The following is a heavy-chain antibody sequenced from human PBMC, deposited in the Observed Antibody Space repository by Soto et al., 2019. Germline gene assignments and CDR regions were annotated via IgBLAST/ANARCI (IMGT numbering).Heavy chain of an antibody. CDR1: GGTFTSYT. Sequence: QVQLVQSGAEVKMPGSSVKVSCTASGGTFTSYTFSWVRQVPGQGLEWMGRIIPILRMADFAHKFQGRVTINAYEPTSTVYMKRSSLRSEDTAVYYCATSYGSGSAHFDYCGQGTLVTVS. CDR2: IIPILRMA. CDR3: ATSYGSGSAHFDY. V-gene: IGHV1-69*02. D-gene: IGHD3-10*01. J-gene: IGHJ4*02.